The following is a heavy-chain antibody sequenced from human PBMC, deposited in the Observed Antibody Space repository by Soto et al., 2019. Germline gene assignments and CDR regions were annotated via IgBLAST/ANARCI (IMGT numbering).Heavy chain of an antibody. Sequence: GASVKVSCKASGYTFTGYYMHWVRQAPGQGLEWMGWINPNSGGTNYAQKFQGWVTMTRDTSISTAYMELSSLRSEDTAVYYCATVARDIVVVVAATWNPYYYYMDVWGKGTTVTVSS. V-gene: IGHV1-2*04. CDR3: ATVARDIVVVVAATWNPYYYYMDV. J-gene: IGHJ6*03. CDR2: INPNSGGT. D-gene: IGHD2-15*01. CDR1: GYTFTGYY.